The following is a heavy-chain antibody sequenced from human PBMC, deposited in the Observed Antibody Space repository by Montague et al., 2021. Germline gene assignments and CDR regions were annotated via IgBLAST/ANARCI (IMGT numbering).Heavy chain of an antibody. J-gene: IGHJ4*02. V-gene: IGHV3-11*06. CDR3: ARVGLTVAAGMIDY. Sequence: SLRLSCAASGFTFNNYFTSWFRQAPGKGLEWVSYIGTSSSFTRYADSVKGRFTISRDNAMNSLYLQMTAVRGEDTAVYYCARVGLTVAAGMIDYWGQGTLVTVSS. D-gene: IGHD6-13*01. CDR2: IGTSSSFT. CDR1: GFTFNNYF.